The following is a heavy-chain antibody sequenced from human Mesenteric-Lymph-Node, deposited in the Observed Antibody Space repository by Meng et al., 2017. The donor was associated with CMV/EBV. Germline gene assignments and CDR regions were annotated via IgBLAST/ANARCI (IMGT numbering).Heavy chain of an antibody. V-gene: IGHV1-2*02. Sequence: ASVKVSCKASGYTFSDYYVHWVRQAPGQGLEWMAYIYPKTGDTHSAQKFQGRVTLTWDTSISTAYMELSSLRSDDTAIYYCARDDPGPRAFDCWGQGMLVTVSS. CDR1: GYTFSDYY. J-gene: IGHJ4*02. CDR3: ARDDPGPRAFDC. CDR2: IYPKTGDT.